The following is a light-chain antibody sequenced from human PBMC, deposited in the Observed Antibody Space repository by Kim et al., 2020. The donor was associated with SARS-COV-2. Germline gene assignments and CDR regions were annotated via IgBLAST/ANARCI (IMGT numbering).Light chain of an antibody. CDR2: SAS. V-gene: IGKV1-39*01. J-gene: IGKJ2*01. CDR1: HPISNY. Sequence: SASVGDRVNINCRASHPISNYLNWYQQKLGKGPNLLIYSASTVQSGVPSRFSGRGSGTDFTLTISSLQPEDFAIYFCQQSAETPYTFGQGTKLEI. CDR3: QQSAETPYT.